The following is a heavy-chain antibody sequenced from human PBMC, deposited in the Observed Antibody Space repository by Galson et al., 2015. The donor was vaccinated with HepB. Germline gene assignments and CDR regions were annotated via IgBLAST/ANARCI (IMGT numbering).Heavy chain of an antibody. CDR1: GYTFSNYG. CDR3: ARDMRRYSSGWANDF. CDR2: ISGYLGNT. V-gene: IGHV1-18*01. D-gene: IGHD6-19*01. J-gene: IGHJ4*02. Sequence: SVKVSCKASGYTFSNYGISWVRQAPGQGLEWMGWISGYLGNTNYAQNVQGRVTMTIDTSTSTVYMELRSLRSDDTAVYYCARDMRRYSSGWANDFWGQGTLVTVSS.